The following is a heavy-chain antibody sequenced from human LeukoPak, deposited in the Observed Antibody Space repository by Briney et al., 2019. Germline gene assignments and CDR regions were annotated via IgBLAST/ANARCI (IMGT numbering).Heavy chain of an antibody. CDR3: ARPWSIAAAGELDY. V-gene: IGHV3-30*02. J-gene: IGHJ4*02. CDR2: IRYDGSNK. CDR1: GFTFSSYA. D-gene: IGHD6-13*01. Sequence: GGSLRLSCAASGFTFSSYAMHWVRQAPGKGLEWVAFIRYDGSNKYYADSAKGRFTISRDSSKNTVYLQMNSLRTDDTAVYYCARPWSIAAAGELDYWGQGTLVTVSS.